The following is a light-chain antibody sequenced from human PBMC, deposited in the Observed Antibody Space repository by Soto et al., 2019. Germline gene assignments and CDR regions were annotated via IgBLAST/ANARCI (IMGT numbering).Light chain of an antibody. V-gene: IGLV2-14*03. Sequence: QSVLTQRASVSGSPGQSITISCTGTGSDIGAYNFVSWYQQHPGKAPKLMLYDVNIRPSGVSNRFSGSKSGNTASLTISGLQAEDEADCYCTAWTTSTTMIFGGGT. J-gene: IGLJ2*01. CDR2: DVN. CDR1: GSDIGAYNF. CDR3: TAWTTSTTMI.